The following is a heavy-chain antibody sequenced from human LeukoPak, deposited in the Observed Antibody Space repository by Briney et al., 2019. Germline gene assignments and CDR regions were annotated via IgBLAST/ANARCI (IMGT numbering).Heavy chain of an antibody. V-gene: IGHV4-39*02. CDR3: AREGCGSFDY. CDR1: GGSISSSSYY. D-gene: IGHD3-10*01. CDR2: IYYSGST. Sequence: PSETLSLTCTVCGGSISSSSYYWGWIRQPPGKGLEWIGSIYYSGSTYYNPSLKSRVTISVDTSKNQFSLKLSSVTAADTAVYYCAREGCGSFDYWVQGTLVTVSS. J-gene: IGHJ4*02.